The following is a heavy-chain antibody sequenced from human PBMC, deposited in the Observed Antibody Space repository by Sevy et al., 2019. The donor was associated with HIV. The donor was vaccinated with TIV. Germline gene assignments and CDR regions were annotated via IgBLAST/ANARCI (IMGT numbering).Heavy chain of an antibody. CDR2: LNHDGSAQ. V-gene: IGHV3-7*01. Sequence: GGSLRLSCAASGFTFTNYWVTWVRQAPGKGLEWVAFLNHDGSAQYYVDSVKGRFTVSRDNAKNSLYLQMNSLGADDTAVYYCVRDVYRAFDYWGQGTLVTVSS. J-gene: IGHJ4*02. CDR3: VRDVYRAFDY. CDR1: GFTFTNYW.